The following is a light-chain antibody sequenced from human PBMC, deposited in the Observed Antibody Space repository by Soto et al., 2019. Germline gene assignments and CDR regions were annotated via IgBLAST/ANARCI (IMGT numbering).Light chain of an antibody. CDR3: GSWDRALGVVL. Sequence: QSVLTQPPSVSAAPGQKVTISCSGSDSNIGNNSVSWYQQLPGTAPKFLIYDNSERPSGIPDRFSASKSGTSATLGITGLQTGDEADYYCGSWDRALGVVLFGGGTKLTVL. CDR1: DSNIGNNS. CDR2: DNS. V-gene: IGLV1-51*01. J-gene: IGLJ2*01.